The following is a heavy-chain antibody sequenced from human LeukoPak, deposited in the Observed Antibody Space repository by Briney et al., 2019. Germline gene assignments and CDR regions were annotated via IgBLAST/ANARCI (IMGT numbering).Heavy chain of an antibody. CDR3: ARVGDYYDSSGYKIHGWFDP. Sequence: ASVKVSCKTSGLSFNNSALQWVRQARGQRLEWMGIINPSGGSTNYAQKFQGRLTMTRDMSTSTAYMELRSLRSDDTAVYYCARVGDYYDSSGYKIHGWFDPWGQGTLVTVSS. D-gene: IGHD3-22*01. V-gene: IGHV1-46*02. J-gene: IGHJ5*02. CDR2: INPSGGST. CDR1: GLSFNNSA.